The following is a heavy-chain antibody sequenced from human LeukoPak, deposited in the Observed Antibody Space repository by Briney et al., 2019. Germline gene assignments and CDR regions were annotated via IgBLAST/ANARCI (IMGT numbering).Heavy chain of an antibody. CDR2: INHSGST. D-gene: IGHD2-15*01. CDR1: GGSFSGYY. V-gene: IGHV4-34*01. J-gene: IGHJ4*02. CDR3: ARDGVLYCSGGSCYPHFDY. Sequence: SETLSLICAVYGGSFSGYYWSWIRQPPGRGLEWIGEINHSGSTNYNPSLKSRVTISVETSENQFSLKLSSVTAADTAVYYCARDGVLYCSGGSCYPHFDYWGQGTLVTVSS.